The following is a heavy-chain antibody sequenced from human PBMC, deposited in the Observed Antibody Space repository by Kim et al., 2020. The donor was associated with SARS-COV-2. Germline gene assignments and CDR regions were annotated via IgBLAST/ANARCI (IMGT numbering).Heavy chain of an antibody. V-gene: IGHV4-30-2*05. J-gene: IGHJ5*02. CDR3: ARDRAYCTNGVCHNWFDP. D-gene: IGHD2-8*01. Sequence: KSRATISVDTSKNQFSLKLSSVTAADTAVYYCARDRAYCTNGVCHNWFDPWGQGTLVTVSS.